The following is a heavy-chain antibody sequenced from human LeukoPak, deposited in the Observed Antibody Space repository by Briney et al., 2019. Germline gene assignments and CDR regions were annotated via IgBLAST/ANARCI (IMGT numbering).Heavy chain of an antibody. CDR2: ISYDGSNK. CDR3: AKDGGGYLEGY. Sequence: GGSLRLSCAASGCTFSSYGMHWVRQAPGKGLEWVAVISYDGSNKYYADSVKGRFTISRDNSKNTLYLQMNSLRAEDTAVYYCAKDGGGYLEGYWGQGTLVTVSS. CDR1: GCTFSSYG. J-gene: IGHJ4*02. V-gene: IGHV3-30*18. D-gene: IGHD3-16*01.